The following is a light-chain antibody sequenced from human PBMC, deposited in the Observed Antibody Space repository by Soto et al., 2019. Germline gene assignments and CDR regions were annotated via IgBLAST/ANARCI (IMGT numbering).Light chain of an antibody. CDR1: RTVAGN. CDR2: GAS. J-gene: IGKJ1*01. Sequence: EIVMTQSPATLSFPPGERATLSCRAIRTVAGNLAWYQQKLGQAPRLLIYGASTRPTGIPARFSGSGSGTEFTLTISSLRSEDFAIYFCQQYNNWPPDRTFGQGTKVEIK. V-gene: IGKV3-15*01. CDR3: QQYNNWPPDRT.